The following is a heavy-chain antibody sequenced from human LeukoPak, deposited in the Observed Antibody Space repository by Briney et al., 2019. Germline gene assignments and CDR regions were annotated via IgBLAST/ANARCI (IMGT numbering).Heavy chain of an antibody. CDR1: GGSISSSTYY. CDR2: IYHSGST. D-gene: IGHD4/OR15-4a*01. CDR3: ASGASGTYYYYYYMDV. V-gene: IGHV4-39*07. Sequence: SETLSLTCTVSGGSISSSTYYWGWIRQPPGKGLEWIGEIYHSGSTNYNPSLKSRVTISVDKSKNQFSLKLSSVTAADTAVYYCASGASGTYYYYYYMDVWGKGTTVTVSS. J-gene: IGHJ6*03.